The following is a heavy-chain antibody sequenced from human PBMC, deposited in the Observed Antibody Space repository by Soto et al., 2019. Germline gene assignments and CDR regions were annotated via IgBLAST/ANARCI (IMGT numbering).Heavy chain of an antibody. CDR2: ISYDGSNK. CDR3: ARDEGIVGAFDI. D-gene: IGHD1-26*01. CDR1: GFTFSSYA. J-gene: IGHJ3*02. V-gene: IGHV3-30-3*01. Sequence: QVQLVESGGGVVQPGRSLRLSCAASGFTFSSYAMHWVRQAPGKGLEWVAVISYDGSNKYYADSVKGRFTISRDNSKNTLYLQMNSLRAEDTAVYYCARDEGIVGAFDIWGQGTMVTVSS.